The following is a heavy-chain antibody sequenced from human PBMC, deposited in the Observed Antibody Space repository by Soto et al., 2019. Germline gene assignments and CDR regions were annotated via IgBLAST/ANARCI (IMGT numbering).Heavy chain of an antibody. J-gene: IGHJ4*02. D-gene: IGHD3-3*01. Sequence: GGSLRLSCAASGFTFSSYEMNWVRQAPGKGLEWVSYISSSGSTIYYADSVKGRFTISRDNAKNSLYLQMNSLRAEDTAVYYCAREEKYYDFWSGYYLHGVDYWGQGTLVTVSS. CDR2: ISSSGSTI. CDR1: GFTFSSYE. CDR3: AREEKYYDFWSGYYLHGVDY. V-gene: IGHV3-48*03.